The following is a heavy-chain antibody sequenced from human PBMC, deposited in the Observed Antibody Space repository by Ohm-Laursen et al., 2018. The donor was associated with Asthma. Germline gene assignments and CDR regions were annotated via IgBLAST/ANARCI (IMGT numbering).Heavy chain of an antibody. Sequence: SLRLSCTASGFTITNYWMHWVRQAPGKGLVWVSRINGDGGIKSYAASVKGRFTISRDDAENTLYLQMNSLRADDSAVYYCARGSLEGLQWGQGTLVTVSS. CDR1: GFTITNYW. D-gene: IGHD5-24*01. V-gene: IGHV3-74*01. CDR3: ARGSLEGLQ. J-gene: IGHJ4*02. CDR2: INGDGGIK.